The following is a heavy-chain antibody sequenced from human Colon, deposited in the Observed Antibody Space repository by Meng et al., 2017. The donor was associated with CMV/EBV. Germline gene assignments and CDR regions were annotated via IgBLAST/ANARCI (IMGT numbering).Heavy chain of an antibody. J-gene: IGHJ4*02. CDR3: ARGAFD. CDR2: IYDSGDI. Sequence: GESLKISCAASGFTFSSYSMNWVRQAPGKGLEWVSVIYDSGDIYYADSVKGRFIISRDNSKNTLYLQMNTLRAEDTALYYCARGAFDWGQGTLVTVSS. D-gene: IGHD2/OR15-2a*01. V-gene: IGHV3-66*03. CDR1: GFTFSSYS.